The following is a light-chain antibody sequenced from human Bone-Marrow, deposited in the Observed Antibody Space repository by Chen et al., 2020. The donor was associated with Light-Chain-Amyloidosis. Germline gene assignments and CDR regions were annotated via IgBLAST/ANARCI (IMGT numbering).Light chain of an antibody. CDR2: EVT. CDR3: CSFAGTSTPL. Sequence: QSALTQPASVSGSPGQSITISCPGTSRYIGSYNLVSWYQPHPGKAPQLLIYEVTQRPSGVSGRFSGSKYGNTASLTISGLRTEDEAYYFCCSFAGTSTPLFGGGSKLTV. J-gene: IGLJ2*01. V-gene: IGLV2-23*02. CDR1: SRYIGSYNL.